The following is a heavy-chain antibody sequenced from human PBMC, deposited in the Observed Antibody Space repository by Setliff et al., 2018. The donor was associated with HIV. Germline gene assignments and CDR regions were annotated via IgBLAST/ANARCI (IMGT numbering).Heavy chain of an antibody. J-gene: IGHJ4*02. CDR2: IPHNGGT. CDR3: ARGRRSSGRYVYH. D-gene: IGHD6-19*01. CDR1: GYSIGSGSF. V-gene: IGHV4-38-2*01. Sequence: SETLSLTCAVSGYSIGSGSFWGWIRQPPGKGLEWIATIPHNGGTYYNPDPSLTGRVTISVDTSTNQFSLKLSSVTAADTAVYYCARGRRSSGRYVYHWGQGTLVTVSS.